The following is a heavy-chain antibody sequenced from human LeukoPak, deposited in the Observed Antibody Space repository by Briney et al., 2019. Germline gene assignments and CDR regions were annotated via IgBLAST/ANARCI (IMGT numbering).Heavy chain of an antibody. CDR2: IYHSGST. V-gene: IGHV4-4*02. CDR3: ARVRAITIFGVVTPHYFDY. Sequence: TSGTLSLTCAVSGGSISSSNWWSWVRQPPGKGLEWVGEIYHSGSTNYNPSLKSRVTISVDKSKNQFSLKLSSVTAADTAVYYCARVRAITIFGVVTPHYFDYWGQGTLVTVSS. J-gene: IGHJ4*02. CDR1: GGSISSSNW. D-gene: IGHD3-3*01.